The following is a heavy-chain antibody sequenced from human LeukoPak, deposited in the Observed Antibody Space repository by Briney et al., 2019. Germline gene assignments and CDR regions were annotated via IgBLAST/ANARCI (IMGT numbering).Heavy chain of an antibody. Sequence: SEALSLTCTVSGGSISSSSYYWGWIRQPPGKGLEWIGSIYYSGSTYYNPSLKSRVTISVDTSKNQFSLKLSSVTAADTAVYYCARHRRTTGTTWTYYYGSGSSLYFDYWGQGTLVTVSS. CDR3: ARHRRTTGTTWTYYYGSGSSLYFDY. D-gene: IGHD3-10*01. J-gene: IGHJ4*02. V-gene: IGHV4-39*01. CDR1: GGSISSSSYY. CDR2: IYYSGST.